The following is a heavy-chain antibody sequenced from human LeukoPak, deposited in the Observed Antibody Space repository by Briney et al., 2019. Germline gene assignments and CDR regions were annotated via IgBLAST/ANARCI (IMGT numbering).Heavy chain of an antibody. CDR1: GFTFSSYG. Sequence: GRSLRLSCAASGFTFSSYGMHWVRQAPGKGLEWVAVISYDGSNKYYADSVKGRFTISRDNSKNTLYLQMNSLRAEDTAVYYCAKGWMAGSYYFDYWGQGTLVTVSS. CDR2: ISYDGSNK. V-gene: IGHV3-30*18. CDR3: AKGWMAGSYYFDY. J-gene: IGHJ4*02. D-gene: IGHD6-19*01.